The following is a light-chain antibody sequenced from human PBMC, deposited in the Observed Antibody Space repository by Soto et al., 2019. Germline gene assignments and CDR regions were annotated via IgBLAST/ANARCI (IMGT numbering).Light chain of an antibody. Sequence: QSVLTQPPPVSGAPGQRVTISCTGSSSNIGAGYDVHWYQQLPGTAPKLLIFRNNNRPSGVPDRFSGSKSGTSASLAITGLQAEDEADYYCQSYDSSLSAYVFATGTKVTVL. CDR1: SSNIGAGYD. J-gene: IGLJ1*01. CDR2: RNN. CDR3: QSYDSSLSAYV. V-gene: IGLV1-40*01.